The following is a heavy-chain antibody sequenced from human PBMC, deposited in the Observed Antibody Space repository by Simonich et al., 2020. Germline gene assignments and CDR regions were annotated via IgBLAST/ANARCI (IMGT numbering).Heavy chain of an antibody. J-gene: IGHJ4*02. D-gene: IGHD1-1*01. CDR1: GGSFSGYY. CDR2: INHSVRT. CDR3: ARHLQLGPFDY. Sequence: QVQLQQWGAGLLKPSETLSLTCAVYGGSFSGYYWSWIRQPPGKGLEWIGEINHSVRTNYNPSLKSRVTISVDTSKNQFSLKLSSVTAADTAVYYCARHLQLGPFDYWGQGTLVTVSS. V-gene: IGHV4-34*01.